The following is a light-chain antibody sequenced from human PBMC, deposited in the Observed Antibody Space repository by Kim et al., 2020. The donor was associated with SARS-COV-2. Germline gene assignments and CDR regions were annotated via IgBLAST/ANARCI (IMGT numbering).Light chain of an antibody. J-gene: IGLJ2*01. CDR2: CKG. V-gene: IGLV1-44*01. Sequence: GKRVTISCAGSRSNIGSNTVNWYQKRPGTAPKLLIYCKGQRPSGVPDRISGSKAGTSASLAISGVQSEDEADYYCAAWDGSLNGVVFGGGTQMTVL. CDR1: RSNIGSNT. CDR3: AAWDGSLNGVV.